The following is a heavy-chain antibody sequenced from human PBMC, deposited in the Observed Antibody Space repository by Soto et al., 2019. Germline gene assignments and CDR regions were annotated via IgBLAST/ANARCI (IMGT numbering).Heavy chain of an antibody. V-gene: IGHV1-18*01. CDR2: MSADNGNT. J-gene: IGHJ4*02. Sequence: QVQLMQSGAEVKKPGASVKVSCKASGYTFIIYGISWVRQAPGQGLEWMGWMSADNGNTNYAQNFQGRVTMTTDTSTSTAYMELRSLRSDDPAVYYCARGGYFYDSSGYPEYYFDYWGQGTLVTVSS. CDR1: GYTFIIYG. D-gene: IGHD3-22*01. CDR3: ARGGYFYDSSGYPEYYFDY.